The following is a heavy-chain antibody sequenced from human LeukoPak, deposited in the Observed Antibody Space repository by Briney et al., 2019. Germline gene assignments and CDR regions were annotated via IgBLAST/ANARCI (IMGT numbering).Heavy chain of an antibody. CDR2: INAGNGNT. Sequence: ASVKVSCKASGYTFTSYAMHWVRQAPGQRLEWMGWINAGNGNTKYSQKFQGRVTITRDTSASTAYMELSSLRSEDTAVYYCARSYYDFWSGYHYNDAFDIWGQGIMVTVSS. CDR1: GYTFTSYA. D-gene: IGHD3-3*01. CDR3: ARSYYDFWSGYHYNDAFDI. V-gene: IGHV1-3*01. J-gene: IGHJ3*02.